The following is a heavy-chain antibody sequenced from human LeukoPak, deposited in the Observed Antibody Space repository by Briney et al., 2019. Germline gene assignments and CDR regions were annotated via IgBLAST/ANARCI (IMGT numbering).Heavy chain of an antibody. CDR3: ARVYRGIAVAGHEGYFDY. J-gene: IGHJ4*02. V-gene: IGHV4-34*01. Sequence: SETLSLTCAVYGGSFSGYYWSWIRQPPGKGLERIGEINHSGSTNYNPSLKSQVTISVDTSKNQFSLKLSSVTAADTAVYYCARVYRGIAVAGHEGYFDYWGQGTLVTVSS. D-gene: IGHD6-19*01. CDR2: INHSGST. CDR1: GGSFSGYY.